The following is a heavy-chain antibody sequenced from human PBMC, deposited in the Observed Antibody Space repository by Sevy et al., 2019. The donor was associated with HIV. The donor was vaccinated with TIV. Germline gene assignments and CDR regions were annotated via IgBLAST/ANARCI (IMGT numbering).Heavy chain of an antibody. J-gene: IGHJ4*02. CDR3: AKEYSYGYWIDY. CDR2: IRYDGSNK. CDR1: GFTFSSYG. V-gene: IGHV3-30*02. Sequence: GGSLRLSCAASGFTFSSYGMHWVRQAPGKGLEWVAFIRYDGSNKYYADSVKGRFTISRDNSKNMLYLQMNSLRAEDTAVYYCAKEYSYGYWIDYWGQGTLVTVSS. D-gene: IGHD5-18*01.